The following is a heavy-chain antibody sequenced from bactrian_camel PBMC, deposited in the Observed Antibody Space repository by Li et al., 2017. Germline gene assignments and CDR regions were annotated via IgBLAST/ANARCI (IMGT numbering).Heavy chain of an antibody. J-gene: IGHJ4*01. V-gene: IGHV3S53*01. CDR2: IRTG. D-gene: IGHD3*01. CDR1: GDPYSRLC. CDR3: AADRSRMTTMQTLGFTPRY. Sequence: HVQLVESGGGSVQAGGSLRLSCVVSGDPYSRLCTAWFRQAPGKEREEVATIRTGVVDSVKGRFAISEDNGLSAAYLLMTGLQPEDTAMYYCAADRSRMTTMQTLGFTPRYWGQGTQVTVS.